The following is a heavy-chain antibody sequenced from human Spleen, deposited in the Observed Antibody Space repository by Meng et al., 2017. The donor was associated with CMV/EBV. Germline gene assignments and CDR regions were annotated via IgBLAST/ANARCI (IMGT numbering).Heavy chain of an antibody. CDR3: ARDLGLWFGEYDS. V-gene: IGHV4-39*07. D-gene: IGHD3-10*01. J-gene: IGHJ5*01. CDR1: GGSISRNSYY. Sequence: SETLSLTCTVSGGSISRNSYYWGWIRQPPGKGLEWIGSIYYSGSTYYNPSLKSRVIISVDTSKNQFSLKLNCVTAADTAVYYCARDLGLWFGEYDSWGQGTLVTVSS. CDR2: IYYSGST.